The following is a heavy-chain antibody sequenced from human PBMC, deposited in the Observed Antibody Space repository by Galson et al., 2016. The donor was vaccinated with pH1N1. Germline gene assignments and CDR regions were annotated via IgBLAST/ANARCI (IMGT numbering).Heavy chain of an antibody. CDR2: INTDTGNP. V-gene: IGHV7-4-1*02. CDR3: ARGFYYGSGSFWPWDY. Sequence: SCKASGYTFNTYALNWVRQASGQGLEWMGWINTDTGNPTYAPGFTGRFVFSLDTSVGTAYLQITSLKAEDTAVYYCARGFYYGSGSFWPWDYWGQGTLVTVSS. CDR1: GYTFNTYA. J-gene: IGHJ4*02. D-gene: IGHD3-10*01.